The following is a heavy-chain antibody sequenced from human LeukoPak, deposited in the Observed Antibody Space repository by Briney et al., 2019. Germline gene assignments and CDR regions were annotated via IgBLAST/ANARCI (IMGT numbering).Heavy chain of an antibody. V-gene: IGHV4-59*01. D-gene: IGHD3-22*01. CDR3: ARDSSSGYYTFGD. Sequence: PSETLSLTCTVSGGSISSYYWSWIRQPPGKGLEWIGYIHYSGGTNYNPSLKSRVTISVDTSKNQFSLKLRSVTAADTALYYCARDSSSGYYTFGDWGHATQVTVFS. J-gene: IGHJ4*01. CDR2: IHYSGGT. CDR1: GGSISSYY.